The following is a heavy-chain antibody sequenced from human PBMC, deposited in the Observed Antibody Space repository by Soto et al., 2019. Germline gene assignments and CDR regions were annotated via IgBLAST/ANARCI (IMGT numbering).Heavy chain of an antibody. CDR3: ARDHLWEQWRNPGMDV. D-gene: IGHD6-19*01. CDR2: INTYNRNT. Sequence: ASVKVSCKASGYTFTSYAISWVRQAPGQGLEWMGWINTYNRNTNYAQKLQGRVTMTTDTSTSTAYMELRSLRSDDTAVYYCARDHLWEQWRNPGMDVWGQGTTVT. V-gene: IGHV1-18*01. CDR1: GYTFTSYA. J-gene: IGHJ6*02.